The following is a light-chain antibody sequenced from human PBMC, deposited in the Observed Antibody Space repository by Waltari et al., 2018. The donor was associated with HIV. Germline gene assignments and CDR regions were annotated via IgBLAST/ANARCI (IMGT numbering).Light chain of an antibody. CDR3: QQYDDYST. Sequence: EIVLTQSPATLSLSPGERATLSCRASQSVSSYLAWYQQKPGQAPRLLIYDASNRATGIPARFSGSGSGTDFTLTISSLEPEDFATYYCQQYDDYSTFGQGTKVEIK. J-gene: IGKJ1*01. CDR2: DAS. V-gene: IGKV3-11*01. CDR1: QSVSSY.